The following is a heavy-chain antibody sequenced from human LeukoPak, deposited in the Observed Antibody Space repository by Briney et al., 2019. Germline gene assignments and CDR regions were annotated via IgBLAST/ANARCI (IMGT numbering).Heavy chain of an antibody. CDR2: IYSGGST. CDR3: ARDGGDGYSFDY. CDR1: GFTVSSNY. Sequence: GGALRLSCAASGFTVSSNYMSWGRPAPGEGVGWVSVIYSGGSTYYADSVKGRFTISRDNSKNTLYLQMNSLRAEDTAVYYCARDGGDGYSFDYWGQGTLVTVSS. J-gene: IGHJ4*02. V-gene: IGHV3-53*01. D-gene: IGHD5-24*01.